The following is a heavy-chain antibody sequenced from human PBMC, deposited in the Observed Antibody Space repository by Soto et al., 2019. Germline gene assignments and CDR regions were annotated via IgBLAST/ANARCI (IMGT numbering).Heavy chain of an antibody. CDR1: GYTFTSYD. CDR2: INPNSVNT. D-gene: IGHD3-16*01. CDR3: AGTKARLRRAVGCYGMDV. V-gene: IGHV1-8*01. Sequence: VQLVPSGAEVKKPGASVKVSCKASGYTFTSYDINWVRQATGQGLEWTGWINPNSVNTGYAQKLQGSVTMSRNTSITRAYKELSSRRSEDPAVSYWAGTKARLRRAVGCYGMDVWGQRTTVTVAS. J-gene: IGHJ6*01.